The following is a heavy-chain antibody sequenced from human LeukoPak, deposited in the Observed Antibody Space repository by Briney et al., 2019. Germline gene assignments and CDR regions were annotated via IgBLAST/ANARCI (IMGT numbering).Heavy chain of an antibody. CDR1: GGSFSGYY. Sequence: PSETLSLTCAVYGGSFSGYYWSWIRQPPGKGLEWIGRIYTSGSTNYNPSLKSRVTMSVDTSKNQFSLKLSSVTAADTAVYYCARDDSRDGSNYNYYGTDVWGQGTTVTVSS. J-gene: IGHJ6*02. D-gene: IGHD5-24*01. CDR2: IYTSGST. V-gene: IGHV4-4*07. CDR3: ARDDSRDGSNYNYYGTDV.